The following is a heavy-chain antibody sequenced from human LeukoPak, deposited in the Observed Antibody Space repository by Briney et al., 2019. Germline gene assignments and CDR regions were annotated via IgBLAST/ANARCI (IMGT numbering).Heavy chain of an antibody. D-gene: IGHD3-22*01. CDR3: AKTAARDYDSSGYSFDY. CDR1: GYTFTSYY. Sequence: ASVKVSCKASGYTFTSYYMHWVRQAPGQGLEWMGGIIPIFGTANYAQKFQGRVTITADESTSTAYMELSSLRSEDTAVYYCAKTAARDYDSSGYSFDYWGQGTLVTVSS. J-gene: IGHJ4*02. CDR2: IIPIFGTA. V-gene: IGHV1-69*13.